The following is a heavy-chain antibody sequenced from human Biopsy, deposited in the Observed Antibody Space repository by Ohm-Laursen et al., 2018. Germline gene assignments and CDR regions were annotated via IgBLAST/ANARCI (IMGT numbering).Heavy chain of an antibody. CDR2: IYFTGRT. D-gene: IGHD5-24*01. Sequence: SETLSLTCTVSGDSISSYYWSWIRQPPGKALEWIGYIYFTGRTSYNPSLKSRVTMSVNTSKKQFSLRLSSATAADTAVCYCASAGYNPDWNFDLWGRGTRVTVSS. CDR1: GDSISSYY. J-gene: IGHJ2*01. CDR3: ASAGYNPDWNFDL. V-gene: IGHV4-59*12.